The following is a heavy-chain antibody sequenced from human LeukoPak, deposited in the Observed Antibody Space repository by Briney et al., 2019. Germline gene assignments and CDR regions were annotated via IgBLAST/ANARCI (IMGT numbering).Heavy chain of an antibody. V-gene: IGHV4-59*01. D-gene: IGHD6-19*01. CDR3: ARGDAGWYGTEDY. J-gene: IGHJ4*02. CDR1: GGSISSYY. Sequence: PSETLSLTCTVSGGSISSYYWSWIRQPPGKGLEWIGYIYYSGSTNYNPSLKSRVTISVDTSKNQFSLKLSSVTAADTAVYYCARGDAGWYGTEDYWGQGTLVTASS. CDR2: IYYSGST.